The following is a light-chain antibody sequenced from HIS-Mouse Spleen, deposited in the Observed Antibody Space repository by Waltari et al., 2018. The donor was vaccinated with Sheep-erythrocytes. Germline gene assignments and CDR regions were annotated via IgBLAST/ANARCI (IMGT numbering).Light chain of an antibody. V-gene: IGLV2-11*01. Sequence: QSALTQPRSVSGSPGQSVTISCTGTSSDVGGYNYVSWYQQHPGKAPKLLIYDVSKRPSGVPDRFSGSKSGNTASLTISGRQAEDEADYYCCSYAGSSTPWVFGGGTKLTVL. CDR3: CSYAGSSTPWV. J-gene: IGLJ3*02. CDR1: SSDVGGYNY. CDR2: DVS.